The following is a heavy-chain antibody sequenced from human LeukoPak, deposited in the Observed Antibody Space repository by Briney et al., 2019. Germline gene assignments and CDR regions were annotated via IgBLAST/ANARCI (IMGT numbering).Heavy chain of an antibody. CDR1: GDSISNYY. J-gene: IGHJ4*02. Sequence: SETLSLTCTVSGDSISNYYWSWIRQPPGKGLEWIGYIYNSRSTNYNPSLKSRVTISADTSKNQFSLKLSSATAADTAVYYCARDSVGKPFDYWGQGTLVTVSS. CDR3: ARDSVGKPFDY. CDR2: IYNSRST. V-gene: IGHV4-59*01. D-gene: IGHD4-23*01.